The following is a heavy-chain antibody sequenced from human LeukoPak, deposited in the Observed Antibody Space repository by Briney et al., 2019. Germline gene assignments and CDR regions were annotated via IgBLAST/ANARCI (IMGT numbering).Heavy chain of an antibody. CDR1: GVSISSNY. CDR3: AKGTKWELLGALTD. Sequence: SETLSLTCTVSGVSISSNYWSWIRQPAGKGLEWIGRIYASGSTNYNPSLKSRVTMSIDTSKKQFSMNLSSVTAADTAVYYCAKGTKWELLGALTDWGQGTLVTVSS. J-gene: IGHJ4*02. V-gene: IGHV4-4*07. CDR2: IYASGST. D-gene: IGHD1-26*01.